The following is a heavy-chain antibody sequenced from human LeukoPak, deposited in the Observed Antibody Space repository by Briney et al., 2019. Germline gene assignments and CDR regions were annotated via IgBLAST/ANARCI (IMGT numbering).Heavy chain of an antibody. V-gene: IGHV3-23*01. CDR2: ISGSGGST. Sequence: ETLSLTCAVYGGSFSGYYWSWVRQAPGKGLEWVSAISGSGGSTYYADSVKGRFTISRDNSKNTLYLQMNSLRAEDTAVYYCAKVPIRYFDWLLQYYFDYWGQGTLVTVSS. CDR1: GGSFSGYY. D-gene: IGHD3-9*01. CDR3: AKVPIRYFDWLLQYYFDY. J-gene: IGHJ4*02.